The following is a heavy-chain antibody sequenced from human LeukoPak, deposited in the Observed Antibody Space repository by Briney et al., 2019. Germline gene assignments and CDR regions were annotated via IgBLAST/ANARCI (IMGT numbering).Heavy chain of an antibody. CDR3: ARGPSGTGAFDI. CDR1: GDSVSSNSAA. J-gene: IGHJ3*02. CDR2: TYYRSKWYN. Sequence: SQTLSLTCAISGDSVSSNSAAWNCIRQSPSRGLEWLGRTYYRSKWYNEYAVSVKSPITINPDTSKNQISLQLNSVTPEDTAVYYCARGPSGTGAFDIWGQGTMVTVSS. V-gene: IGHV6-1*01. D-gene: IGHD6-13*01.